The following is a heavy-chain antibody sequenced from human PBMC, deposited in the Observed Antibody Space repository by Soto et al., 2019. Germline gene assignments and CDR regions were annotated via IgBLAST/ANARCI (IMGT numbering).Heavy chain of an antibody. CDR2: ISYDASNK. CDR3: AREEVGAVYFDY. J-gene: IGHJ4*02. D-gene: IGHD6-13*01. CDR1: GFTFRSHA. V-gene: IGHV3-30-3*01. Sequence: GGSRRLSCAASGFTFRSHAMHWVRQTPGKGLEWVAVISYDASNKYYADSVKGRFTISRDNSKNTLYLQINSLRAEDTAVYYCAREEVGAVYFDYWGQGTPVTVSS.